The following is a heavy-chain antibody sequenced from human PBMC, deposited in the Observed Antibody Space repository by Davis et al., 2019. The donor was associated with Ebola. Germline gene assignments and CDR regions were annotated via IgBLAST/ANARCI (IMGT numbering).Heavy chain of an antibody. D-gene: IGHD6-19*01. CDR2: INPNSGGT. Sequence: ASVKVSCKASGYTFTGYYMHWVRQAPGQGLEWMGWINPNSGGTNYAQTLQGRVTMTTDTSTSTAYMELRSLRSDDTAVYYCARAQWLPPFDPWGQGTLVTVSS. CDR1: GYTFTGYY. CDR3: ARAQWLPPFDP. J-gene: IGHJ5*02. V-gene: IGHV1-2*02.